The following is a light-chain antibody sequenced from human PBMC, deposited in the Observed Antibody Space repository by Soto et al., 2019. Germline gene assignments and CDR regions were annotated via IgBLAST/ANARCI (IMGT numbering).Light chain of an antibody. Sequence: EIVLTQSPGTLSLPPGDRATVSCRAGQTVPSNYVAWYQHKPGQAPRLLIYAASHRATGIPDRFSGSASGTVLTLTITRLEPEDFAVYYCQQSGTLPLTFGGGTKVDIK. J-gene: IGKJ4*01. CDR1: QTVPSNY. CDR3: QQSGTLPLT. V-gene: IGKV3-20*01. CDR2: AAS.